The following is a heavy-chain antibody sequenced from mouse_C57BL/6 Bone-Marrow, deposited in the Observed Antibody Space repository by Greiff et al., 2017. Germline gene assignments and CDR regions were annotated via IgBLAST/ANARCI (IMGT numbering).Heavy chain of an antibody. CDR1: GFTFSSYG. CDR3: ARQDSRDV. Sequence: EVKLVESGGDLVKPGGSLRLSCAASGFTFSSYGMSWVRQTPDKRLEWVATISSGGSYTYYPDSVKGRFTISRDNAKNTLYLQVSSLKSEDTAMYYCARQDSRDVWGTGTTVTVSS. J-gene: IGHJ1*03. CDR2: ISSGGSYT. V-gene: IGHV5-6*01.